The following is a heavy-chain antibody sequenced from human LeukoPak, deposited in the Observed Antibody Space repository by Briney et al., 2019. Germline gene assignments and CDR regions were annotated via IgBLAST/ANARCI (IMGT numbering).Heavy chain of an antibody. Sequence: SETLSLTCTVSGGSISSYYWSWIRQPPGKGLEWIGYIYYSGSTNYNPSLKSRVTISVDTSKNQFSLKLSSVTAADTAVYYCARREKGWELHAFDIWGQGTMVTVSS. CDR3: ARREKGWELHAFDI. J-gene: IGHJ3*02. CDR1: GGSISSYY. CDR2: IYYSGST. V-gene: IGHV4-59*01. D-gene: IGHD1-26*01.